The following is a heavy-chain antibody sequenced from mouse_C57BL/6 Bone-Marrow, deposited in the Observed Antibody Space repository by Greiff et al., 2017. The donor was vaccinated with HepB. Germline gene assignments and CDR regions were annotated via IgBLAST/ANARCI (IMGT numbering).Heavy chain of an antibody. CDR1: GFTFSDYY. CDR3: ARWQLRGYFDY. V-gene: IGHV5-12*01. CDR2: ISNGGGST. Sequence: EVKLMESGGGLVQPGGSLKLSCAASGFTFSDYYMYWVRQTPEKRLEWVAYISNGGGSTYYPDTVKGRFTISRDNAKNTLYLQMSRLKSEDTAMYYCARWQLRGYFDYRGQGTTLTVSS. J-gene: IGHJ2*01. D-gene: IGHD4-1*02.